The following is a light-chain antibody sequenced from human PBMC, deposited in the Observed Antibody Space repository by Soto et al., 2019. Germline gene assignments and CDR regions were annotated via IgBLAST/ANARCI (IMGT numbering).Light chain of an antibody. CDR2: EVS. V-gene: IGLV2-14*01. Sequence: QSVLTQAASVSGSPGKWITFSCTGPTSDMGGSDYVSWYQKHPGKAPKVIIYEVSDRPSGVSDRFSGSKSGNTASLTISGLQAEDEADYYCSSYVTSGTLVFGGGTKVTVL. CDR1: TSDMGGSDY. J-gene: IGLJ3*02. CDR3: SSYVTSGTLV.